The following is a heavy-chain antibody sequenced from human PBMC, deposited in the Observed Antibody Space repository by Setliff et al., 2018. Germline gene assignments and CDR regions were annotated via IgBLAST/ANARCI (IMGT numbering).Heavy chain of an antibody. CDR2: ISSSSSYI. D-gene: IGHD6-19*01. J-gene: IGHJ4*02. V-gene: IGHV3-21*01. CDR3: ARTCSGSTCHAGLDY. CDR1: GFTFSSYS. Sequence: GGSLRLSCAASGFTFSSYSLNWVRQAPGKGLEWVSSISSSSSYIYYADLVQGRFTISRDNAKNSLYLQMNSLRAEDTAVYYCARTCSGSTCHAGLDYWGQGIPVTVSS.